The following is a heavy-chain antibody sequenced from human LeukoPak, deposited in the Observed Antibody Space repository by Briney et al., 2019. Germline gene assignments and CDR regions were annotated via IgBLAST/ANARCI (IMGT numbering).Heavy chain of an antibody. CDR2: IKQDGSEK. Sequence: GGSLRLSCAASGFTLSNYWMSWVRQAPGKGLEWVANIKQDGSEKHYVDSVKGRFTISRDSAKSSVYLEMNSLSDDDTAVYYCARGLHCSSSSCYAHYYYYYMDVWGKGTTVTVSS. CDR1: GFTLSNYW. J-gene: IGHJ6*03. V-gene: IGHV3-7*01. D-gene: IGHD2-2*01. CDR3: ARGLHCSSSSCYAHYYYYYMDV.